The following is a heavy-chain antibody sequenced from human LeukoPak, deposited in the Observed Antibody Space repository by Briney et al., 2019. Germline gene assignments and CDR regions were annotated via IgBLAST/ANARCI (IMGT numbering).Heavy chain of an antibody. Sequence: PSETLSLTCTVSGGSISSYYWNWIRQPPGKGLEWIGYIYYSGSTNYNPSPKSRVTISVDTSKNQFSLKLSSVTAADTAVYYCARDKPAFYAGDAFDIWGQGTMVTVSS. CDR1: GGSISSYY. D-gene: IGHD1-14*01. CDR3: ARDKPAFYAGDAFDI. J-gene: IGHJ3*02. V-gene: IGHV4-59*01. CDR2: IYYSGST.